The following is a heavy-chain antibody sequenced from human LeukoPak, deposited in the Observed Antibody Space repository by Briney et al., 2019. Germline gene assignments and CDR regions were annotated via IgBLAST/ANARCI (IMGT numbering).Heavy chain of an antibody. D-gene: IGHD3-22*01. CDR3: QRVFTYYYDSSGYYYCDY. J-gene: IGHJ4*02. Sequence: PSETLSLTCAVYGGSFSGYYWSWIRQPPGKGLEWSGEINHSGSTNYNPSLKSRVTISVATSKNQLSLKLSSVTATDTAVYYCQRVFTYYYDSSGYYYCDYWGQGTLVTVSS. V-gene: IGHV4-34*01. CDR2: INHSGST. CDR1: GGSFSGYY.